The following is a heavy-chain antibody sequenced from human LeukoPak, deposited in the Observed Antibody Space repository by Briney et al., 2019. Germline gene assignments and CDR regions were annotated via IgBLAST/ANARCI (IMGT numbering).Heavy chain of an antibody. Sequence: GGSLRLSCAASGFTFRKYGIDWVRQAPGKGLEWVAVISEDESDKQYADSVKGRFTISRDNSKNTVYLQMNSLRAEDTAVYYCAKDRRYYDSTGYYWYFDYWGQGTLVTVSS. CDR3: AKDRRYYDSTGYYWYFDY. D-gene: IGHD3-22*01. CDR1: GFTFRKYG. J-gene: IGHJ4*02. V-gene: IGHV3-30*18. CDR2: ISEDESDK.